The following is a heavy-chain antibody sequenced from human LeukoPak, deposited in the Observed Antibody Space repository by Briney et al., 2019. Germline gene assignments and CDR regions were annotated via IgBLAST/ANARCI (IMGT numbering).Heavy chain of an antibody. CDR1: GFTFSSYA. Sequence: GGSLRLSCAASGFTFSSYAMSWVRQAPGKGLEWVSSISGSGDSTYYADSVKGRFTISRDNSKNTLYLQMNSPRAEDTAVYYCARSMVRIDYWGQGTLVTVSS. J-gene: IGHJ4*02. D-gene: IGHD3-10*01. CDR2: ISGSGDST. CDR3: ARSMVRIDY. V-gene: IGHV3-23*01.